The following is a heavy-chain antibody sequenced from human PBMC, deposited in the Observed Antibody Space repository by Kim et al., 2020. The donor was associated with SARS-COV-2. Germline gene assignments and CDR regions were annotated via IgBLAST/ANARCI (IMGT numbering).Heavy chain of an antibody. CDR3: ARETYGSWSQDGMDV. D-gene: IGHD3-10*01. V-gene: IGHV3-21*01. J-gene: IGHJ6*02. Sequence: DSVKGRLTISRDNAKNSLYLQMNSLRAGDTSVYYCARETYGSWSQDGMDVWGQGTTVTVSS.